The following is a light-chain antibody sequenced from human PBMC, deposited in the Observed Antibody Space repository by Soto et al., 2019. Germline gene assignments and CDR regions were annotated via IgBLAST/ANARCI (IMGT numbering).Light chain of an antibody. V-gene: IGKV1-5*03. CDR3: QQYNSFPT. CDR1: QSISNW. Sequence: DIQMTQSPSTLSASVGDRVTITCRASQSISNWLAWYQQKPGKAPKLLIYKASSLESGVPSRFSGSGSGTEFTLTISRLQPDDFATYYCQQYNSFPTFGQGTKVEIK. J-gene: IGKJ1*01. CDR2: KAS.